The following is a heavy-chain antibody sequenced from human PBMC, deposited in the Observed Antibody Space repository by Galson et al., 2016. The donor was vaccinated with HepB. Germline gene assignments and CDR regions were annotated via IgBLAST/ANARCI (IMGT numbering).Heavy chain of an antibody. V-gene: IGHV1-2*04. CDR2: INPNSGDT. D-gene: IGHD6-6*01. J-gene: IGHJ4*01. Sequence: SVKVSCKASGYTFTDYYIHWVRQAPGQGLDWMGWINPNSGDTRYAQKFQGWVTMTRDTSITTAYMDLNRLRSDDTAVYFCAREPYTSSYFDYWGHGTLVTVSS. CDR1: GYTFTDYY. CDR3: AREPYTSSYFDY.